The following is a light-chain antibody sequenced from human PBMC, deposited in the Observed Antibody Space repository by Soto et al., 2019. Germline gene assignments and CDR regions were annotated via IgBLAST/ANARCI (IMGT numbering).Light chain of an antibody. CDR3: AAWDDSLSGQV. CDR2: RNN. Sequence: QSVLTQPPSASGTPGQRVTISCSGSSSNIGSNYVYWYQQLPGTAPKLLIYRNNQRPSGVPDRFSGSKSGTSASLAISGLRFEGEADSYRAAWDDSLSGQVFGGGTKLTVL. J-gene: IGLJ2*01. CDR1: SSNIGSNY. V-gene: IGLV1-47*01.